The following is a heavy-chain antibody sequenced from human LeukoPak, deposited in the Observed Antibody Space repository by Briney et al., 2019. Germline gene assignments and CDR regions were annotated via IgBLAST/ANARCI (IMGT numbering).Heavy chain of an antibody. CDR1: GFSFSSAW. J-gene: IGHJ4*02. Sequence: PGGSLRLSCAASGFSFSSAWMHWVRQAPGEGLVAVSRITSDGSTTWYADSVRGRFTISRDNAKNTLYLQMNSLRVDDTAVYYCARDWYCAIDYWGQGTLVTVSS. CDR3: ARDWYCAIDY. D-gene: IGHD2-8*02. CDR2: ITSDGSTT. V-gene: IGHV3-74*01.